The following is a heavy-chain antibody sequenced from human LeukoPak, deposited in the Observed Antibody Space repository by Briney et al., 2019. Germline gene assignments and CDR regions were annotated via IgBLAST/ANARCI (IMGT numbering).Heavy chain of an antibody. Sequence: SETLSLTCTVSGGSISSGSYYWSWIRQPAGKGLEWIGRIYTSGSTYYNPSLKSRVTISVDTSKNQFSLKLSSVTAADTAVYYCARDHSSSSNMDVWGKGTTVTVSS. CDR2: IYTSGST. CDR1: GGSISSGSYY. J-gene: IGHJ6*03. D-gene: IGHD6-6*01. V-gene: IGHV4-61*02. CDR3: ARDHSSSSNMDV.